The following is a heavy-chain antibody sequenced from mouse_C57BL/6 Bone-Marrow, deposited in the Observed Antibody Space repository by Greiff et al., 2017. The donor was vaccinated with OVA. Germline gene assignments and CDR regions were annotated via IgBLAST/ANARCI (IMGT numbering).Heavy chain of an antibody. CDR2: IYPGDGDT. CDR1: GYAFSSSW. D-gene: IGHD1-1*01. V-gene: IGHV1-82*01. Sequence: VQLQQSGPELVKPGASVKISCKASGYAFSSSWMNWVKQRPGKSLEWIGRIYPGDGDTNYNGKFKGKATLTADKSSSTAYMQLSSLTSEDSAVYVCARSGITTVYFDDWGQGTTLTVSS. CDR3: ARSGITTVYFDD. J-gene: IGHJ2*01.